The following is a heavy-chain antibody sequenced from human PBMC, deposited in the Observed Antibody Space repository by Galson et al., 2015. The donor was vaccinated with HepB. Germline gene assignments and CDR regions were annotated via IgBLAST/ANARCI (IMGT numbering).Heavy chain of an antibody. Sequence: CAISGDSVSSHSATLNWIRQSPSRGLEWLGRTYYSSYWSNEYAESVKGRLTINPDTSKNQFSLQLNSVTPDDTAVYYCARSTGPNGMDVWGQGTTVTVSS. J-gene: IGHJ6*02. CDR2: TYYSSYWSN. V-gene: IGHV6-1*01. D-gene: IGHD3-10*01. CDR3: ARSTGPNGMDV. CDR1: GDSVSSHSAT.